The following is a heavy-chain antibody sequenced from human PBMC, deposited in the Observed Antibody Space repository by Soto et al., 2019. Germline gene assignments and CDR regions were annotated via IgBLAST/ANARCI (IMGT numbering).Heavy chain of an antibody. CDR2: ISGSGGST. V-gene: IGHV3-23*01. Sequence: GGSLRLSCAASGFTFSSYAMSWVRQAPGKGLEWVSAISGSGGSTYYADSVKGRFTISRDNSKNTLYLQMNSLRAEDTAVYYCAKQSCSSTSCYGNWFDPWGQGTLVTVSS. J-gene: IGHJ5*02. D-gene: IGHD2-2*01. CDR3: AKQSCSSTSCYGNWFDP. CDR1: GFTFSSYA.